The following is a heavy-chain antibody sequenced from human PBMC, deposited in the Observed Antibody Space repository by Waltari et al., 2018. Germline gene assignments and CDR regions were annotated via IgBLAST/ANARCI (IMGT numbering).Heavy chain of an antibody. V-gene: IGHV1-69*12. Sequence: QVQLVQSGAEVKKPGSSVKVSCRASGGTFGRFALSWVRQAPGQGLEWMGGIIPSIGTPNYAQRFQGRLTITADERTSTVFMELTSLTSDDTAIYFCARREIGGPLDPWGQGTLVTVSS. CDR3: ARREIGGPLDP. D-gene: IGHD1-1*01. J-gene: IGHJ5*02. CDR1: GGTFGRFA. CDR2: IIPSIGTP.